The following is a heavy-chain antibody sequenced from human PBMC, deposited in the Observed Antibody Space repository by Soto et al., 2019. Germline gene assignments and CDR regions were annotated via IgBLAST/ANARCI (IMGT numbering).Heavy chain of an antibody. CDR1: GFTVSSNY. CDR2: IYSGGST. CDR3: ARAEVVPAAMDPYYYYYYGMDV. V-gene: IGHV3-53*04. Sequence: EVQLVESGGGLVQPGGSLRLSCAASGFTVSSNYMSLVRQAPGKGLEWVSVIYSGGSTYYADSVKGRFTISRHNSKNTLYLQMNSLRAEDTAVYYCARAEVVPAAMDPYYYYYYGMDVWGQGTTVTVSS. D-gene: IGHD2-2*01. J-gene: IGHJ6*02.